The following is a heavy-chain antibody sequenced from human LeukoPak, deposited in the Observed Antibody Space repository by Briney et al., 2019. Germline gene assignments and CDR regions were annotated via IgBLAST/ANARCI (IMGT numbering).Heavy chain of an antibody. Sequence: GALRLSCAASGFTVSSYWMHWVRQAPGKGPEWVAIIWYDGSNKYYAESVEGRFTISRDNSKNTLYLQMNSLRAEDTAVYSCARGLGYSYGYGIDYWGQGTLVIASS. V-gene: IGHV3-33*08. CDR3: ARGLGYSYGYGIDY. J-gene: IGHJ4*02. D-gene: IGHD5-18*01. CDR1: GFTVSSYW. CDR2: IWYDGSNK.